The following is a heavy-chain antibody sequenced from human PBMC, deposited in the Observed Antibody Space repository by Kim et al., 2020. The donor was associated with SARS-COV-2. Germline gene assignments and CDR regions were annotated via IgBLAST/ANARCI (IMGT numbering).Heavy chain of an antibody. J-gene: IGHJ6*02. V-gene: IGHV3-48*02. D-gene: IGHD6-19*01. Sequence: GGSLRLSCAASGFTFSTYSMNWVRQTPGKGLEWISYISSSSTTIYYADSLKGRFTISRDNAKNSLYLQMNSLRDEDTAVYYCARDLSSGWPPVQYYYYGLDVWGQGTTVTVSS. CDR1: GFTFSTYS. CDR2: ISSSSTTI. CDR3: ARDLSSGWPPVQYYYYGLDV.